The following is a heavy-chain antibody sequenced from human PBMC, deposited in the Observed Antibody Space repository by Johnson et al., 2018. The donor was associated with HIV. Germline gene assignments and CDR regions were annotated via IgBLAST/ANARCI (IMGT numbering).Heavy chain of an antibody. CDR2: ISYDGSNK. D-gene: IGHD3-16*01. CDR3: ARGSGYDYVWGARGAFDI. J-gene: IGHJ3*02. V-gene: IGHV3-30*04. Sequence: QVQLVESGGGVVQPGRSLRLSCAASGFTFSSYAMHWVRQAPGKGLEWVAVISYDGSNKYYADSVKGRFTISRDNSKNTLYLQLNSLRAEDTAVYYCARGSGYDYVWGARGAFDIWGQGTMVTVSS. CDR1: GFTFSSYA.